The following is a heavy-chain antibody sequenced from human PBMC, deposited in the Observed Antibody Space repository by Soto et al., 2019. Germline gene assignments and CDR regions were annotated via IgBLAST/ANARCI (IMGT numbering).Heavy chain of an antibody. CDR3: ARLLLAQTYSTSGGYFDL. CDR1: GYTFTSYG. J-gene: IGHJ2*01. D-gene: IGHD6-6*01. V-gene: IGHV1-18*04. Sequence: QVQLVQSGAEVKKPGASVKVSCKASGYTFTSYGISWVRQAPGQGLEWMGWISAYNGNTNYAQKLQGRVTMTTDTSTSTAYMELRSRRSDDTAVYYCARLLLAQTYSTSGGYFDLWGRGTLVTVSS. CDR2: ISAYNGNT.